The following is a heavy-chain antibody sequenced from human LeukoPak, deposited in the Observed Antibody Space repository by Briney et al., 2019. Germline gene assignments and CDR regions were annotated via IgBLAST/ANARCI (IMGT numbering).Heavy chain of an antibody. CDR2: ISYDGSNK. CDR1: GFTFSSYA. D-gene: IGHD2-8*01. J-gene: IGHJ1*01. CDR3: AKDAGNGLQQ. V-gene: IGHV3-30*04. Sequence: GRSLRLSCAASGFTFSSYAMHWVRQAPGKGLEWVAVISYDGSNKYYADSVKGRFTISRDNSKNTLYLQMNSLRAEDTAVYYCAKDAGNGLQQWGQGTLVTVSS.